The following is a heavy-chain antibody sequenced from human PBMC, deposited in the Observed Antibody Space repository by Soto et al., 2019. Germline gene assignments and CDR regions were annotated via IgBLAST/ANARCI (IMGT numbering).Heavy chain of an antibody. J-gene: IGHJ4*02. CDR2: IFSSGSS. CDR1: GGSINSISYY. V-gene: IGHV4-39*01. D-gene: IGHD6-13*01. CDR3: ARLSGAAVGIFDY. Sequence: SETLSLTCTVSGGSINSISYYWGWIHQPPGKGLEWIGSIFSSGSSYYNPSLKSRVTISVDSSKNQFSLKLSSVTAADTAVYYCARLSGAAVGIFDYWGQGTLVTVSS.